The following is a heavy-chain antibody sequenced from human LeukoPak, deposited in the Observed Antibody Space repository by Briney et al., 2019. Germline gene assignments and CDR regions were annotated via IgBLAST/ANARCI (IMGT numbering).Heavy chain of an antibody. V-gene: IGHV3-30-3*01. CDR3: ARDKLLEYGNWFDP. CDR1: GFTFRSYA. CDR2: ISYDGSNK. J-gene: IGHJ5*02. D-gene: IGHD4/OR15-4a*01. Sequence: PGRSLRLSCEASGFTFRSYAMHWVRQAPVKGLEWVAVISYDGSNKYYKDAVKGRFTISRDNSKNTLYLQMNSLRAEDTAVYYCARDKLLEYGNWFDPWGQGTLVSVSS.